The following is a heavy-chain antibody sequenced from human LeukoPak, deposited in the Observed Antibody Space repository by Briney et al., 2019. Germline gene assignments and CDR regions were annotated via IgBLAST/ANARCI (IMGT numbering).Heavy chain of an antibody. V-gene: IGHV3-48*01. CDR2: ISSSSSTI. J-gene: IGHJ4*02. CDR3: ARGIVVVPAAIVFGY. CDR1: GFTFSSYS. Sequence: GGSLRPSCAASGFTFSSYSMNWVRQAPGKGLEWVSYISSSSSTIYYADSVKGRFTISRDNAKNSLYLQMNSLRAEDTAVYYCARGIVVVPAAIVFGYWGQGTLVTVSS. D-gene: IGHD2-2*01.